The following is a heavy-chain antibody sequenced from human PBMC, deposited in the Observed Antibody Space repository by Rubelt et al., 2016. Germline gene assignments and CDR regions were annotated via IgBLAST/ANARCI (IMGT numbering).Heavy chain of an antibody. Sequence: QVQLQESGQGLVKPSETLSLTCTVSGGSISSYYWGWIRQPPGKGLEWIGSIYHSGSTYYNPSITSRVTLSVETSKNQVSLKLSSLTDADTAVYYCALTTIIPGMDGWGQGTTVTVSS. J-gene: IGHJ6*02. V-gene: IGHV4-38-2*02. CDR3: ALTTIIPGMDG. CDR1: GGSISSYY. CDR2: IYHSGST. D-gene: IGHD2-21*02.